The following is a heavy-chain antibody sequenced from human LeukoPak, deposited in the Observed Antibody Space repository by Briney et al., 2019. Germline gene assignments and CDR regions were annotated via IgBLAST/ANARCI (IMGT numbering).Heavy chain of an antibody. D-gene: IGHD5-18*01. J-gene: IGHJ4*02. CDR1: GFTFSSYG. Sequence: GRSLRLSCAASGFTFSSYGMHWVRQAPGKGLEWVGVISYDGSNKYYADSVRGRFTISRDNSKNTLYLQMNSLRAEDTAVYYCAKDRTAMATPYFYYWGQGTLVTVSS. CDR2: ISYDGSNK. CDR3: AKDRTAMATPYFYY. V-gene: IGHV3-30*18.